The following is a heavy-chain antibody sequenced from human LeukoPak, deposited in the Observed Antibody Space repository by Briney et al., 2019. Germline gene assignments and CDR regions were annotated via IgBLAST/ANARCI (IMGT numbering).Heavy chain of an antibody. D-gene: IGHD3-22*01. CDR2: IYYSGST. J-gene: IGHJ4*02. Sequence: SETLSLTCTVSGGSISSYYWSWIRQPPGKGLEWIGYIYYSGSTNYNPSLKSRVTISVDTSKNQFSLKLSSVTAADTAVYYCARVDTMIVVGTNYFDYWGQGTLVTVSS. CDR3: ARVDTMIVVGTNYFDY. CDR1: GGSISSYY. V-gene: IGHV4-59*12.